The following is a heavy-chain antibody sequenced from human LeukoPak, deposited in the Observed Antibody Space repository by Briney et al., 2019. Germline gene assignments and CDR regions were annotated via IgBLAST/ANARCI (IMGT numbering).Heavy chain of an antibody. Sequence: ASVKVSCKASGYTFTSYDINWVRQAPGQGLEWMGIINPSGGSTSYAQKFQGRVTMTRDTSTSTVYMELSSLRSEDTAVYYCARDSSYGDQPYYFDYWGQGALVTVSS. J-gene: IGHJ4*02. D-gene: IGHD4-17*01. V-gene: IGHV1-46*01. CDR2: INPSGGST. CDR1: GYTFTSYD. CDR3: ARDSSYGDQPYYFDY.